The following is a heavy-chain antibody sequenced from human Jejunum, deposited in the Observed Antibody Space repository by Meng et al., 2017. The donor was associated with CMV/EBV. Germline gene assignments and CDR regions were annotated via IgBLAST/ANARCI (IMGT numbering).Heavy chain of an antibody. CDR1: GGSFRSDG. V-gene: IGHV1-69*05. CDR2: IIPIFDTP. CDR3: ARPTYYFYGMDV. Sequence: KASGGSFRSDGVSWVRQAPGQGLEWMGGIIPIFDTPNYAQRFQGRVTITTDESTSTAYMELSSLRSEDTAVYYCARPTYYFYGMDVWGQGTTVTVSS. J-gene: IGHJ6*02.